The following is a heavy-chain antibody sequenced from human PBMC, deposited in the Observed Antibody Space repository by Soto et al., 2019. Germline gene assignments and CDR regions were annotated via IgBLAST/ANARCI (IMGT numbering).Heavy chain of an antibody. CDR3: ARGETQQQRDY. Sequence: QVLLQESGPGLVKPSGTLSLTCAVSGDSITNSHWWSWVRQHPGKGLEWIGEIHHSGSTKYNPSLESRLFISVDRSKNTFFLRLTSVTAADTAVYFCARGETQQQRDYWGQGTLVTVSS. D-gene: IGHD1-26*01. J-gene: IGHJ4*02. CDR2: IHHSGST. CDR1: GDSITNSHW. V-gene: IGHV4-4*02.